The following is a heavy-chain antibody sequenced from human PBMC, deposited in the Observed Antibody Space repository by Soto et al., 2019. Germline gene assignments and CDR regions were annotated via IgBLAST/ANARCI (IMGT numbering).Heavy chain of an antibody. CDR2: IIPILGIA. D-gene: IGHD4-17*01. V-gene: IGHV1-69*02. Sequence: SVKVSCEASGGTFSSYTISWVRQAPGQGLEWMGRIIPILGIANYAQKFQGRVTITADKSTSTAYMELSSLRSEDTAVYYCARGSLTTVTTGSLAFDIWGQGTMVTGSS. CDR3: ARGSLTTVTTGSLAFDI. J-gene: IGHJ3*02. CDR1: GGTFSSYT.